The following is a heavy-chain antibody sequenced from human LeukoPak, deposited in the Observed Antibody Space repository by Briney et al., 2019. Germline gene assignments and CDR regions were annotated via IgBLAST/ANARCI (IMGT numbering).Heavy chain of an antibody. Sequence: GGSLRLSCAASGFTFSSYGMHWVRQAPGKGLEWVSFIRYDGSNKYYADSVKGRFTISRDNSKNTLYLQMNSLRAEDTAVYYCAKAPPRSGWYYFDYWGQGTLVTVSS. V-gene: IGHV3-30*02. CDR2: IRYDGSNK. D-gene: IGHD6-19*01. CDR1: GFTFSSYG. J-gene: IGHJ4*02. CDR3: AKAPPRSGWYYFDY.